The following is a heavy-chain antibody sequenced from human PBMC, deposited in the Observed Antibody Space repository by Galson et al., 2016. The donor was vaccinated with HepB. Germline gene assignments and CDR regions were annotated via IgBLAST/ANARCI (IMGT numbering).Heavy chain of an antibody. CDR3: VKDHCKSITCGRYNWFDP. CDR1: GFSFSGYS. CDR2: ISSNGGST. D-gene: IGHD2/OR15-2a*01. V-gene: IGHV3-64D*06. Sequence: SLRLSCAGSGFSFSGYSMHWVRQAPGKGLEYVSSISSNGGSTYYADSVKGRFAISRDNSRSTLYLQMRSLRPEDTAVYYCVKDHCKSITCGRYNWFDPWGQGTLVAVSS. J-gene: IGHJ5*02.